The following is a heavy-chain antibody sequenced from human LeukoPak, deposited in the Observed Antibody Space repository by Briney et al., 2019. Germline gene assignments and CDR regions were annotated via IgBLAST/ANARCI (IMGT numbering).Heavy chain of an antibody. J-gene: IGHJ3*02. CDR2: ISSSSTI. CDR1: GFTFSSYW. V-gene: IGHV3-48*01. CDR3: AREGPRYYYDSSGYYGAFDI. D-gene: IGHD3-22*01. Sequence: GGSLRLSCAASGFTFSSYWMHWVRQAPGKGLEWVSYISSSSTIYYADSVKGRFTISRDNAKNSLYLQMNSLRAEDTAVYYCAREGPRYYYDSSGYYGAFDIWGQGTMVTVSS.